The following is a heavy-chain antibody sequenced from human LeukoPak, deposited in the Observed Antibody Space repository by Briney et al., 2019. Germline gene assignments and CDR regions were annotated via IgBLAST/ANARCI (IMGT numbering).Heavy chain of an antibody. D-gene: IGHD1-26*01. CDR2: IKQDGSEK. CDR3: ARRGGSYSPFGY. CDR1: GFTFSSYG. J-gene: IGHJ4*02. Sequence: PGRSLRLSCAASGFTFSSYGMHWVRQAPGKGLEWVANIKQDGSEKYYVDSVKGRFTISRDNTKNSLYLQMDSLRAEDTAVYYCARRGGSYSPFGYWGQGTLVTVSS. V-gene: IGHV3-7*01.